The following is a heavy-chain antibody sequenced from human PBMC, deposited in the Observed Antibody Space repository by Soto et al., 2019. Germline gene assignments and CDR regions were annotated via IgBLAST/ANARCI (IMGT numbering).Heavy chain of an antibody. J-gene: IGHJ4*02. D-gene: IGHD3-22*01. V-gene: IGHV4-59*01. CDR2: IYYSGST. CDR1: GGSISSYY. CDR3: ARTGLDYYDSSGYPYYFDY. Sequence: KPSETLSLTCTVSGGSISSYYWSWIRQPPGKGLEWIGYIYYSGSTNYNPSLKSRVTISVDTSKNQFSLKLSSVTAADTAVYYCARTGLDYYDSSGYPYYFDYWGQGTLVTV.